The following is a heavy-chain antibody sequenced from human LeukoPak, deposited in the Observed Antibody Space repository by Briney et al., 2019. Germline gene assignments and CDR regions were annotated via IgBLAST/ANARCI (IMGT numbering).Heavy chain of an antibody. V-gene: IGHV3-73*01. CDR2: VRTRKNNYAT. Sequence: PGGSLRLSCAASGFTFSISAIHWVRQAPGKGLEWVGRVRTRKNNYATGYGESVMGRFTVSRDDSRDTAYLQMNSLKTEDTAVYYCARLEYGFDSWGRGTLVIVSS. CDR3: ARLEYGFDS. J-gene: IGHJ4*02. D-gene: IGHD2/OR15-2a*01. CDR1: GFTFSISA.